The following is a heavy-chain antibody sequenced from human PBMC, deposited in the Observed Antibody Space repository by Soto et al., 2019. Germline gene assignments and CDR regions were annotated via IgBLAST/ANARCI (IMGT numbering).Heavy chain of an antibody. CDR1: GASISNGDYY. V-gene: IGHV4-31*03. Sequence: PSETLSLTCTVSGASISNGDYYWSWIRQHPGKGLEWIGYIYYSGSTYYNPSLKSRVTISVDTSKNQFSLKLSSVTAADTAVYYCARGHDYGDYADYWGQGTLVTVSS. CDR2: IYYSGST. D-gene: IGHD4-17*01. CDR3: ARGHDYGDYADY. J-gene: IGHJ4*02.